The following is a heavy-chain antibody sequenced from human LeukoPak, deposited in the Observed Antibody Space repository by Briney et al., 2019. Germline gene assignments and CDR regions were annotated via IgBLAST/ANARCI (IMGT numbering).Heavy chain of an antibody. D-gene: IGHD3-3*01. CDR2: ISGSGTST. V-gene: IGHV3-23*01. CDR1: GFTFSIYA. Sequence: GGSLRLSCAASGFTFSIYAMSWVRQTPGKGLEWVSTISGSGTSTYYPDSVKGRFTVSRDNSKNKLHLQMKSLSAADMAVYYCEQISFRSGDYHFDYWGQGTLLTV. CDR3: EQISFRSGDYHFDY. J-gene: IGHJ4*02.